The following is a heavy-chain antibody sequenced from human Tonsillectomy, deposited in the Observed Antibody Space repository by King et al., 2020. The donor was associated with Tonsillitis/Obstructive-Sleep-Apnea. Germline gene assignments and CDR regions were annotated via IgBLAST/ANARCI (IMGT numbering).Heavy chain of an antibody. V-gene: IGHV1-46*01. CDR3: ARGYFHFDY. CDR1: GYTFTRNY. J-gene: IGHJ4*02. Sequence: QLVQSGAEVKKPGASVKVSCKASGYTFTRNYMHWVRQAPGQGLEWMGLINPIVGSSSYAQKFQGRVTLTRDTSTSTVYMELSSLRSEDTAVYYCARGYFHFDYWGQGTLVTVSS. CDR2: INPIVGSS. D-gene: IGHD3-9*01.